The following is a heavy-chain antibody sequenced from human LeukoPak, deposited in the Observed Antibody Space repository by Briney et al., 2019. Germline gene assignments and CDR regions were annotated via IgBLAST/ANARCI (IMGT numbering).Heavy chain of an antibody. J-gene: IGHJ4*02. CDR2: ISAYNGNT. D-gene: IGHD1-26*01. CDR1: GYTFTSYG. Sequence: ASVKVSCKASGYTFTSYGISWVRQAPGQGLEWMGWISAYNGNTNYAQKLQGRVTMTTDTSTSTAYMELRSLRSDDTAVYYCAREPVGATQINNSFDYWGQGTLVTVSS. CDR3: AREPVGATQINNSFDY. V-gene: IGHV1-18*01.